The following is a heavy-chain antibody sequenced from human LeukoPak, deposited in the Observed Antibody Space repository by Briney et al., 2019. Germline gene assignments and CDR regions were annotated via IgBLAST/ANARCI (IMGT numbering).Heavy chain of an antibody. J-gene: IGHJ5*02. V-gene: IGHV2-5*02. CDR1: GFSLSTSGVG. CDR3: AHSWWYYYDSSGYWPGFDP. D-gene: IGHD3-22*01. Sequence: SGPTLVKPTQTLALTCTFSGFSLSTSGVGVGWIRQPPGKALEWLALIYWDDDKRYSPSLKSRLTITKDTSKNQVVLTMTNMDPVDRATYYCAHSWWYYYDSSGYWPGFDPWGQGTLVTVSS. CDR2: IYWDDDK.